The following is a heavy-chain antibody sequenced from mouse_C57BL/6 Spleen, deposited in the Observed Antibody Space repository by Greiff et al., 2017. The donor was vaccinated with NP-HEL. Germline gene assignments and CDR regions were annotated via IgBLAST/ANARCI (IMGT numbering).Heavy chain of an antibody. CDR3: ARRLWSLFDY. D-gene: IGHD1-1*02. Sequence: VQLKESGPGLVKPSQSLSLTCSVTGYSITSGYYWNWIRQFPGNKLEWMGYISYDGSNNYNPSLKNRISITRDTSKNQFFLKLNSVTTEDTATYYCARRLWSLFDYWGQGTTLTVSS. V-gene: IGHV3-6*01. CDR1: GYSITSGYY. J-gene: IGHJ2*01. CDR2: ISYDGSN.